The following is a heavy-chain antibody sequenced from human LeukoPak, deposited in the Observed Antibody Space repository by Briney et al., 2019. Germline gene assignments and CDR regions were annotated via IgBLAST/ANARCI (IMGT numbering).Heavy chain of an antibody. CDR3: ARLFGYCSGGSCYYYYYGMDV. J-gene: IGHJ6*02. Sequence: PSETLSLTCAVYGGSFSGYYWSWIRQPPGKGLEWIGEINHSGSTNYNPSLKSRVTISVDTSKNQFSLKLSSVTAADTAVYYCARLFGYCSGGSCYYYYYGMDVWGQGTTVTVSS. D-gene: IGHD2-15*01. CDR2: INHSGST. V-gene: IGHV4-34*01. CDR1: GGSFSGYY.